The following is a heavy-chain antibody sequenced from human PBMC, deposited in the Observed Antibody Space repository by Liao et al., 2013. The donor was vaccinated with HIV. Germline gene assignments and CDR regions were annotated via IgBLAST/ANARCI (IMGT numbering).Heavy chain of an antibody. CDR3: ARSGPRTPGRMPT. CDR1: GGSISSYY. D-gene: IGHD2-2*01. Sequence: QVQLQESGPGLVKPSETLSLTCTVSGGSISSYYWSWIRQPPGKGLEWIGYIYYSGSTNYNPSLKSRVTISVDTSKNQFSLKLSSVTAADTAVYYCARSGPRTPGRMPTWGQGTLVTVSS. CDR2: IYYSGST. J-gene: IGHJ4*02. V-gene: IGHV4-59*01.